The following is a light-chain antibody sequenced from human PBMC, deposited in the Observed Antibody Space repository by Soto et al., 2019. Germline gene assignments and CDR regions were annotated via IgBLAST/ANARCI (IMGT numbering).Light chain of an antibody. J-gene: IGKJ4*01. V-gene: IGKV3-11*01. Sequence: EIVLTQSPATLSLSPGERATLSCRASQSVGTSLAWYQQKSGQAPRLLFYESSNRATYIPARFSASGSGTDFTLTISGLEPEDFAVYYCLQRGVWPLTFGGGTKVEIK. CDR2: ESS. CDR1: QSVGTS. CDR3: LQRGVWPLT.